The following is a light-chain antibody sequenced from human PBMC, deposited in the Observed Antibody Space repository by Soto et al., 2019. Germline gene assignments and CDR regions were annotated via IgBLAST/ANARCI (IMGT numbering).Light chain of an antibody. J-gene: IGKJ4*01. CDR1: QSLLYSSNNKNY. Sequence: DIVMTQSPDSLAVSLGERATINCKSSQSLLYSSNNKNYLTWYQQKPGQPPKLLIYWASTRESGVPDRFSGSGSGTDFTLTISSLQAEDVAVYYCQQYYTSALTFGRGTKVDIK. V-gene: IGKV4-1*01. CDR3: QQYYTSALT. CDR2: WAS.